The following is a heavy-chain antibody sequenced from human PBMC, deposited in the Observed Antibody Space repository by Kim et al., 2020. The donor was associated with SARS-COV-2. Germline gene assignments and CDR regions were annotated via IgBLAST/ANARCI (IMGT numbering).Heavy chain of an antibody. CDR2: ISYDGSNK. J-gene: IGHJ4*02. CDR1: GFTFSSYA. D-gene: IGHD5-12*01. V-gene: IGHV3-30-3*01. Sequence: GGSLRLSCAASGFTFSSYAMHWVRQAPGKGLEWVAVISYDGSNKYYADSVKGRFTISRDNSKNTLYLQMNSLRAEDTAVYYCARGMGRGYSGYDEGWGIDYWGQGTLVTVSS. CDR3: ARGMGRGYSGYDEGWGIDY.